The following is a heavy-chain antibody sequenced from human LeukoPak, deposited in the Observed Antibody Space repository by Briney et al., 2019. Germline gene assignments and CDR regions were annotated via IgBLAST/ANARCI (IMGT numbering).Heavy chain of an antibody. Sequence: ASVKVSCKASGYTFTSYAMHWVRQAPGQRLEWMGWINAGNGNTKYSQKFQGRVTMTRDTSTSTVYMELTSLRSEDTAMYYCARDWGIQQWPPSYFDYWGQGTLVTVSS. V-gene: IGHV1-3*01. CDR3: ARDWGIQQWPPSYFDY. CDR1: GYTFTSYA. D-gene: IGHD5-18*01. J-gene: IGHJ4*02. CDR2: INAGNGNT.